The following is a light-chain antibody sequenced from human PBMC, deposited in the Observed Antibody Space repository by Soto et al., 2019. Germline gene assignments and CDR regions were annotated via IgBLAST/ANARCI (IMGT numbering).Light chain of an antibody. Sequence: QSVLTQPPSVSGAPGQRVTISCTGSRSNIGAGYEVHWYQQLPGTAPKLLIYGNNNRPSGVPDRFSGSKSGTSASLAITGLQAEDEADYYCQSYDSSLSALYVFGTGTQLTVL. CDR2: GNN. CDR1: RSNIGAGYE. V-gene: IGLV1-40*01. CDR3: QSYDSSLSALYV. J-gene: IGLJ1*01.